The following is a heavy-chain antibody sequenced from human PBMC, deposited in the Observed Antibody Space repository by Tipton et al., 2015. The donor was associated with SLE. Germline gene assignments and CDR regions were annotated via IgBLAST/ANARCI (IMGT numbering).Heavy chain of an antibody. Sequence: TLSLTCTVSGDSISSRTFFWGWVRQSPEKGLAWIWSVHSRGNTYYNPSLTSRVTISVDPSKNQFSLTLKSVTSADTAVYYCARLGQLANVGGSTYYHPLAVWGQGATVTGSS. V-gene: IGHV4-39*07. CDR3: ARLGQLANVGGSTYYHPLAV. CDR1: GDSISSRTFF. J-gene: IGHJ6*02. D-gene: IGHD3-22*01. CDR2: VHSRGNT.